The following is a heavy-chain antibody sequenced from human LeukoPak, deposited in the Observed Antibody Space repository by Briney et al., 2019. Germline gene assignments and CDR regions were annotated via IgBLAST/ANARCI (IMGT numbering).Heavy chain of an antibody. V-gene: IGHV1-2*02. J-gene: IGHJ3*02. CDR3: ARSIPMYYYDSSGYHRGAFDI. CDR2: INPNSGGT. CDR1: GYTFTSYG. D-gene: IGHD3-22*01. Sequence: GASVKVSCKASGYTFTSYGISWVRQAPGQGLEWMGWINPNSGGTNYAQKFQGRVTMTRDTSISTAYMELSRLRSDDTAVYYCARSIPMYYYDSSGYHRGAFDIWGQGTMVTVSS.